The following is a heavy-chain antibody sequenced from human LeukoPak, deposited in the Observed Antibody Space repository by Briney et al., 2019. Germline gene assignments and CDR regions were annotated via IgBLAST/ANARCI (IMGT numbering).Heavy chain of an antibody. Sequence: PSETLSLTCTVSGGSISSYYWSWIRQPPGKGLEWIGYIYTSGSTNYNPSLKSRVTISVDTSKNQFSLKLSSVTAADTAVYYCARGIAARPSAHWFDPWGQGTLVTVSS. J-gene: IGHJ5*02. CDR1: GGSISSYY. CDR3: ARGIAARPSAHWFDP. D-gene: IGHD6-6*01. CDR2: IYTSGST. V-gene: IGHV4-4*09.